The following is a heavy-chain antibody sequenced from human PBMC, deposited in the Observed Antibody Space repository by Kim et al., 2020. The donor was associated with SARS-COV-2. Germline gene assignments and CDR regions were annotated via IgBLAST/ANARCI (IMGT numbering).Heavy chain of an antibody. CDR3: ARGGERYSYGATRFDY. V-gene: IGHV4-59*01. CDR2: IYYSGST. J-gene: IGHJ4*02. D-gene: IGHD1-26*01. Sequence: SETLSLTCTVSGGSISSYYWSWIRQPPGKGLEWIDYIYYSGSTNYNPSLKSRVTISVDTSEKQFSLKLSAVTAADTALYYCARGGERYSYGATRFDYWGQGALVTVSS. CDR1: GGSISSYY.